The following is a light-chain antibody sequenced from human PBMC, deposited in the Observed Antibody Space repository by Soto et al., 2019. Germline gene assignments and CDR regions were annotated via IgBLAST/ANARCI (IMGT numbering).Light chain of an antibody. CDR1: QSISSW. Sequence: DLQMTQSPSTLSASVGDRVTITCRASQSISSWLAWYQQKPGKAPNLLIYEASRLESAVPSRFSGSASGTEFTLTINSLQPDDFATYFYQQYSSYPETFGQGTKVEIK. CDR2: EAS. J-gene: IGKJ1*01. V-gene: IGKV1-5*03. CDR3: QQYSSYPET.